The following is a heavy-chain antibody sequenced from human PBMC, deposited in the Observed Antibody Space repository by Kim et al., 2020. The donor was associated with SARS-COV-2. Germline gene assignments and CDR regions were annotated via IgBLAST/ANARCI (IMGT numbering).Heavy chain of an antibody. Sequence: KRDAGAVKGRFTSSRDNSKNTLYLQMNSLGAEDTAVYYCAREGVVAGIDYWGQGTLVTVSS. CDR3: AREGVVAGIDY. D-gene: IGHD6-19*01. CDR2: K. V-gene: IGHV3-30*01. J-gene: IGHJ4*02.